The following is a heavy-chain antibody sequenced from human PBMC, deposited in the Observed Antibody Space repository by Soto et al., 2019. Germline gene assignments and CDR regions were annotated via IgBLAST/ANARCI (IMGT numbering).Heavy chain of an antibody. CDR3: ARDKQQLPRHGYYYGMDV. Sequence: QVQLVESGGGVVQPGRSLRLSCTTSGFTFSDYGMHWVRQAPGKGLEWVALIWFDGSTKYYADSVQGRFTISRDNSKNTLYLQIDSLRAEDTAVYFCARDKQQLPRHGYYYGMDVWGQGTAVTVSS. CDR2: IWFDGSTK. J-gene: IGHJ6*02. CDR1: GFTFSDYG. V-gene: IGHV3-33*01. D-gene: IGHD1-1*01.